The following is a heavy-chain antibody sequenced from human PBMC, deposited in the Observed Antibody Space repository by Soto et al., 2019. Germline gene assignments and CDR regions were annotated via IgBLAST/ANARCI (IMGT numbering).Heavy chain of an antibody. CDR3: ARDLPPSSYYYGMDV. Sequence: ASVEVSCKASGGTFSSYAISWVRQAPGQGLEWMGGIIPIFGTANYAQKFQGRVTITADESTSTAYMELSSLRSEDTAVYYCARDLPPSSYYYGMDVWGQGTTVTVS. CDR2: IIPIFGTA. V-gene: IGHV1-69*13. J-gene: IGHJ6*02. CDR1: GGTFSSYA.